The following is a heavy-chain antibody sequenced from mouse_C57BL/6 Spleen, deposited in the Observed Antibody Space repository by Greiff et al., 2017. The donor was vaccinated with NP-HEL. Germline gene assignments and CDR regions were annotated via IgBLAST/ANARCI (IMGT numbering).Heavy chain of an antibody. V-gene: IGHV5-9-1*02. J-gene: IGHJ3*01. CDR3: TRDGYGSSPRFAY. CDR2: ISSVGAYI. Sequence: DVKLVESGEGLVKPGGSLKLSCAASGFTFSSYAMSWVRQTPEKRLEWGAGISSVGAYIYYADTVKGRFTISRDNARNTLYLQMSSLKSEDTAMYYCTRDGYGSSPRFAYWGQGTLVTVSA. CDR1: GFTFSSYA. D-gene: IGHD1-1*01.